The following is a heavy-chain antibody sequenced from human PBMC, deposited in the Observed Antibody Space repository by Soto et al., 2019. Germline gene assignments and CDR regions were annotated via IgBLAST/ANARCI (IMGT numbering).Heavy chain of an antibody. CDR2: IWYDGSNK. D-gene: IGHD3-10*01. V-gene: IGHV3-33*01. Sequence: PGGSLRLSCAASGFTFSSYGMHWVRQAPGKGLEWVAVIWYDGSNKYYADSVKGRFTISRDNSKNTLYLQMNSLRAEDTAVYYCAREVVTMVRVLDVWGQGTTVTVSS. J-gene: IGHJ6*02. CDR3: AREVVTMVRVLDV. CDR1: GFTFSSYG.